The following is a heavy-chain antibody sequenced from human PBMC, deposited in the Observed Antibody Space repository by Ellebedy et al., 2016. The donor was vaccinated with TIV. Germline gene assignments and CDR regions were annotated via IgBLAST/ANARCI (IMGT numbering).Heavy chain of an antibody. J-gene: IGHJ4*02. CDR1: GFSITNYR. V-gene: IGHV3-7*04. CDR3: ARNVEWEVFDY. D-gene: IGHD1-26*01. Sequence: GESLKISCEVSGFSITNYRINWVRQPPGKGREWVASIKHNGNKTFYVDSVKGRFTISRDNAKNTVYLQMNSLRVEDTAVYYCARNVEWEVFDYWGQGVLVIVSS. CDR2: IKHNGNKT.